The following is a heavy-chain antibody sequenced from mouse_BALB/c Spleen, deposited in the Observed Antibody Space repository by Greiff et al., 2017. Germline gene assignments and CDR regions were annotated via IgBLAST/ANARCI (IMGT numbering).Heavy chain of an antibody. CDR2: IDPANGNT. Sequence: EVQLQQSGAELVKPGASVKLSCTASGFNIKDTYMHWVKQRPEQGLEWIGRIDPANGNTKYDPKFQGKATITADTSSNTAYLQLSSLTSEDTAVYYCAFYYGNYVRTWFAYWGQGTLVTVSA. J-gene: IGHJ3*01. D-gene: IGHD2-1*01. CDR1: GFNIKDTY. V-gene: IGHV14-3*02. CDR3: AFYYGNYVRTWFAY.